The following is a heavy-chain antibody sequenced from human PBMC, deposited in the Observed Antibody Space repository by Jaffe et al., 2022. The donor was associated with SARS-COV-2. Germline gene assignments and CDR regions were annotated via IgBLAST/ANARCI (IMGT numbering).Heavy chain of an antibody. V-gene: IGHV3-48*03. Sequence: EVQLVESGGGLVQPGGSLRLSCAASGFSFSNYEMNWVRQAPGKGLEWVSYITSSGTTLNYADTVKGRFSISRDNAKNSLHLQMNSLRAEDTAVYYCARGGYCSDGSCYPDPTKDYYYYYGMDVWGQGTTVTVSS. CDR3: ARGGYCSDGSCYPDPTKDYYYYYGMDV. D-gene: IGHD2-15*01. CDR1: GFSFSNYE. CDR2: ITSSGTTL. J-gene: IGHJ6*02.